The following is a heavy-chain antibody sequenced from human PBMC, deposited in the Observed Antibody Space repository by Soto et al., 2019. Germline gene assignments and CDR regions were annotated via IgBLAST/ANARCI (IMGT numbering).Heavy chain of an antibody. CDR1: EPTISGGYS. J-gene: IGHJ4*02. V-gene: IGHV1-24*01. CDR3: ATRSPPYNSGWPFDD. D-gene: IGHD5-12*01. CDR2: HDPEERDI. Sequence: QVQLVQSGPELKKPGDSVKVSCKIKEPTISGGYSMHWVRETPGKGLEWMGGHDPEERDIVYGHSFLPRVTMTEYRSENTAYLELMSLTTDDASVYYCATRSPPYNSGWPFDDWGQGTLVAVSS.